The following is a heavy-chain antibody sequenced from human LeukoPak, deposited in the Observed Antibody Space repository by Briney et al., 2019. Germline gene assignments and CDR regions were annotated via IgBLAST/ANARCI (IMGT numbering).Heavy chain of an antibody. D-gene: IGHD6-13*01. V-gene: IGHV1-8*01. CDR1: GYSFTSYD. Sequence: ASVKVSCKASGYSFTSYDINWVRQATGQGLEWMGWMNPNSDNTGYAQKFQGRVTMTRNTSISTAYMELSSLGPDDTAVYYCARARTPLIAAAGTHYYYGMDVWGQGTTVTVSS. CDR3: ARARTPLIAAAGTHYYYGMDV. CDR2: MNPNSDNT. J-gene: IGHJ6*02.